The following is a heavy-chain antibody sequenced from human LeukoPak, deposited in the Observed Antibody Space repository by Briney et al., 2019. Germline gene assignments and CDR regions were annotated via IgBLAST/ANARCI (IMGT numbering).Heavy chain of an antibody. CDR3: ARGATYGDFAS. CDR1: GFTFSSYS. J-gene: IGHJ5*02. Sequence: GGSLRLSCAASGFTFSSYSMNWVRQAPGKGLEWVSYISSSGSTIYYADSVKGRFTISRDNAKNSLYLQMNSLRAEDTAVYYCARGATYGDFASWGQGTLVTVSS. V-gene: IGHV3-48*04. CDR2: ISSSGSTI. D-gene: IGHD4-17*01.